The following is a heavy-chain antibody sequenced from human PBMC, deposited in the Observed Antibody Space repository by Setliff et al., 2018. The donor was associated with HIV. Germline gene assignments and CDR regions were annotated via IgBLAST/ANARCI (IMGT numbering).Heavy chain of an antibody. V-gene: IGHV6-1*01. CDR1: GDSVSSNTAA. Sequence: PSQTLSLPCAISGDSVSSNTAAWNWIRQSPSRGLEWLGRTYYRSKWYYEYAVSVKGRVTINPDTSKNQFSLHLNSVTPGDTAVYYCARGGDWDDNYYMDVWGKGTTVTVSS. CDR2: TYYRSKWYY. CDR3: ARGGDWDDNYYMDV. D-gene: IGHD1-1*01. J-gene: IGHJ6*03.